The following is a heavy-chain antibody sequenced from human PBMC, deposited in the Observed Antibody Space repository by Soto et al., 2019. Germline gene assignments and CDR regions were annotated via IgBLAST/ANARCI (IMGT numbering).Heavy chain of an antibody. Sequence: LRLSCAASGFTFSSYWMSWVRQAPGKGLEWVANIKQDGSEKYYVDSVKGRFTISRDNAKNSLYLQMNSLRAEDTAVYDCARERGSSSLDYWGQGTLVTVSS. CDR3: ARERGSSSLDY. J-gene: IGHJ4*02. CDR2: IKQDGSEK. V-gene: IGHV3-7*03. CDR1: GFTFSSYW. D-gene: IGHD6-6*01.